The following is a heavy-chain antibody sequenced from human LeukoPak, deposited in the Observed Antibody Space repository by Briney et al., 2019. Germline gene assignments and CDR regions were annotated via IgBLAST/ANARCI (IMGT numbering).Heavy chain of an antibody. CDR1: GFTFNIYG. D-gene: IGHD7-27*01. CDR3: AAPGAKGYYYYGIYV. V-gene: IGHV3-30*03. Sequence: GGSLRLSCAASGFTFNIYGMHWARQAPGKGLEWVAVISNDGRNTYYADSLKGRFTISRDNSKNTLYLQMNSLRVDDTGVYFCAAPGAKGYYYYGIYVWGQGTTVTVSS. J-gene: IGHJ6*02. CDR2: ISNDGRNT.